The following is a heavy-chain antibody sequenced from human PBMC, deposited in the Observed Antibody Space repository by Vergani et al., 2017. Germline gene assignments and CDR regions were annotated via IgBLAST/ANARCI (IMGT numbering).Heavy chain of an antibody. V-gene: IGHV1-46*01. Sequence: QVQLVQSGAEVKKPGASVKVSCQASGYTFTSYYIHWVRQAPGQGLEWMGIINPNGGSTNYAQKFQGRVTMTRDTSTSTVFMELSSLRSEDTAVYYCARGCGSTSCYKRGEDWFDPWGQGTLVTVSS. CDR2: INPNGGST. CDR1: GYTFTSYY. CDR3: ARGCGSTSCYKRGEDWFDP. J-gene: IGHJ5*02. D-gene: IGHD2-2*02.